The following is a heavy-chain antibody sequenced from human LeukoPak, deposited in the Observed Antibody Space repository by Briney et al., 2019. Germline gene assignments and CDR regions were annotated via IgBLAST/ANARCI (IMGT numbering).Heavy chain of an antibody. J-gene: IGHJ4*02. CDR3: ARGCFSNWSGLDF. Sequence: PGGSLRLSCTASGFSFSGHWMHWARQLPGKGLVWVSRISPTGSTTSYADSVKGRFTVSRDNAKNTLYLQVNNLRAEDTAVYYCARGCFSNWSGLDFWGQGTLLTVSS. V-gene: IGHV3-74*01. CDR2: ISPTGSTT. CDR1: GFSFSGHW. D-gene: IGHD6-6*01.